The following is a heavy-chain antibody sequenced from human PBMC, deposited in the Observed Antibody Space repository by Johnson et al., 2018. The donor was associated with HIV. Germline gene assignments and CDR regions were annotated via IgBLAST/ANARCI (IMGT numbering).Heavy chain of an antibody. Sequence: VQLVESGGGLVQPGGSLRLSCAASGFTFSSYDMHWVRPATGKGLEWVSAIGTAGDTYHADSVKGRFTISSDNSKNTLALQMNSLRAEDTAVYYCEKDLRTTGAFDIWGQGTMVTVSS. D-gene: IGHD1-1*01. V-gene: IGHV3-13*01. CDR2: IGTAGDT. J-gene: IGHJ3*02. CDR3: EKDLRTTGAFDI. CDR1: GFTFSSYD.